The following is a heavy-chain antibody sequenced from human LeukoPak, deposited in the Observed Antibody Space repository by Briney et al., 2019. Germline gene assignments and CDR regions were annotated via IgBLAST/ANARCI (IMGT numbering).Heavy chain of an antibody. D-gene: IGHD1-7*01. Sequence: PGGSLRLSCAASGFTFSDYYMGWIRQAPGKGLEWVSYISSSGSTIYYADSVKGRFTISRDNAKNSLYLQMNSLRAEDTAVYYCARDGYNWNYDAHSFDYWGQGTLVTVSS. J-gene: IGHJ4*02. CDR1: GFTFSDYY. CDR2: ISSSGSTI. V-gene: IGHV3-11*01. CDR3: ARDGYNWNYDAHSFDY.